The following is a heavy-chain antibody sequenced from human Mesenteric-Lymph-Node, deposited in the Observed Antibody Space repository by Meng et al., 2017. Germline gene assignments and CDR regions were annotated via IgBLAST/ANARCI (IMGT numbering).Heavy chain of an antibody. CDR2: IIPMFGTV. CDR3: ARDGPLLERNYYYFALDV. J-gene: IGHJ6*02. V-gene: IGHV1-69*13. Sequence: SVKVSCKASGGTFSSYVISWMRQAPGQGLEWMGGIIPMFGTVNYTQKFHGRVTITADDSTSTAYMELSSLSSEDTAVYYCARDGPLLERNYYYFALDVWGQGTTVTVSS. CDR1: GGTFSSYV. D-gene: IGHD1-1*01.